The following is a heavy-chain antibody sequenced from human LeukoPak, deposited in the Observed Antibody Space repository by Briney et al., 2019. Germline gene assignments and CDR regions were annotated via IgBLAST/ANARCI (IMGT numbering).Heavy chain of an antibody. CDR2: NYNRGTT. CDR3: ARNRTRYYGEIPFDV. J-gene: IGHJ3*01. CDR1: GGSISSYH. V-gene: IGHV4-59*01. Sequence: PSETLSLTCSVSGGSISSYHWSWIRQPPGKGLEWIGYNYNRGTTNYNPSLKSRVTISVDRSKNQFSLSLTSVTAADTAVYYCARNRTRYYGEIPFDVWGQGTMVTVSS. D-gene: IGHD3/OR15-3a*01.